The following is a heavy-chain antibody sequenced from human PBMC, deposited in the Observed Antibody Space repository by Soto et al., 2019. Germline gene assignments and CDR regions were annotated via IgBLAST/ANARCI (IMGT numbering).Heavy chain of an antibody. CDR1: GYTFTRYA. CDR2: INAGNGHT. CDR3: AREKACTWNVIDY. D-gene: IGHD1-1*01. V-gene: IGHV1-3*01. Sequence: ASVKVSCKASGYTFTRYAMHWVRQAPGQTFEWMGWINAGNGHTRYSQRFQGTVTITRDTSASTAYMELSSLRSEDTAVYYCAREKACTWNVIDYWGQGTLVTVSS. J-gene: IGHJ4*02.